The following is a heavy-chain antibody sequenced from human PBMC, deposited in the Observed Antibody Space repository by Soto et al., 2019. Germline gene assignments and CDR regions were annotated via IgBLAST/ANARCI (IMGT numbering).Heavy chain of an antibody. CDR3: ARDDPTGTTMIDYYYGMDF. D-gene: IGHD1-1*01. Sequence: QVQLVQSGAEVKKPGSSVKVSCKASGGTFSSYAISWVRQAPGQGLERMGGIIPIFGTANYAQKFQGRVTITADKATSTSYMELSSLRSEDTAVYYCARDDPTGTTMIDYYYGMDFWGQGTTVTVAS. J-gene: IGHJ6*02. CDR2: IIPIFGTA. V-gene: IGHV1-69*06. CDR1: GGTFSSYA.